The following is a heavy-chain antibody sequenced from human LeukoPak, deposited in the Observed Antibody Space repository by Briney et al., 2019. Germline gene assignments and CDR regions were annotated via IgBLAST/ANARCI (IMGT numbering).Heavy chain of an antibody. V-gene: IGHV1-69*01. D-gene: IGHD2-2*01. CDR2: IIPIFGTA. Sequence: GPSVNVSCTASGGTFSSYAISWVRQAPGQGLEWLGGIIPIFGTANYAQKFQGRVTITADESTSTAYMELSSLRSEDTAVYYCAREFRRSPPVVYHYYGMDVWGQGTTVTVSS. CDR1: GGTFSSYA. J-gene: IGHJ6*02. CDR3: AREFRRSPPVVYHYYGMDV.